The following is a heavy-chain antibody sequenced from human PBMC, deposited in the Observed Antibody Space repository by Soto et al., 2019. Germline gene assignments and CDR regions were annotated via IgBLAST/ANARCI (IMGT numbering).Heavy chain of an antibody. CDR3: AGRLTTAASLDY. J-gene: IGHJ4*02. V-gene: IGHV3-53*01. D-gene: IGHD3-16*01. CDR2: VHGGGST. CDR1: GFTVSNNH. Sequence: VQLVESGGGLIQPGGSLRLSCAASGFTVSNNHMTWVRQAAGKGLELVSFVHGGGSTSYADSVKGRFTISRDNSKNTLYLHMDSLRAEETAIYYCAGRLTTAASLDYWGRGTLVTVSS.